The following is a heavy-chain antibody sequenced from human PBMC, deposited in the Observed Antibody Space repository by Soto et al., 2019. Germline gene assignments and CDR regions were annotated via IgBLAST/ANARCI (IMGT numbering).Heavy chain of an antibody. J-gene: IGHJ4*02. D-gene: IGHD1-26*01. CDR3: ATRATFGRPGDY. CDR1: GGSLSSSSYY. V-gene: IGHV4-39*01. CDR2: IYYSGST. Sequence: QLQLQESGPGLVKPSETLSLTCTVSGGSLSSSSYYWGWIRPPPGTGLEWIGSIYYSGSTYYNPSLKSRVTISVDTSKNQFSLKLSSVTAADTAVYYCATRATFGRPGDYWGQGTLVTVSS.